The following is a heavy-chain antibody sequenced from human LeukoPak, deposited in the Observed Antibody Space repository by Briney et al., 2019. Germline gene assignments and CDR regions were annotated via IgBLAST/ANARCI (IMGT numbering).Heavy chain of an antibody. CDR1: SGSISSGDYY. CDR3: ARRILILRYFDY. J-gene: IGHJ4*02. CDR2: IYYIGNT. V-gene: IGHV4-30-4*01. Sequence: SETLSLTCTISSGSISSGDYYWSWIRQPPGKGLEWIGYIYYIGNTFYNPSLKSRVTISVDTSKNQFSLKLSSVTAADTAVYYCARRILILRYFDYWGQGTLVTVSS. D-gene: IGHD3-9*01.